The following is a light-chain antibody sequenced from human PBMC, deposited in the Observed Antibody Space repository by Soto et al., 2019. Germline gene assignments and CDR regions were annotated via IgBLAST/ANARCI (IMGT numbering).Light chain of an antibody. V-gene: IGKV3-11*01. CDR2: DAS. Sequence: EIVLTQSPATLSLSPGERATLSCRASQSVGGHLAWYQQKPGQAPRLLIYDASDRATGIPARFSGSGSETDVTLTISSLEPDDLAVYYCQQRNTWPPSITFGQGTRLEIK. CDR1: QSVGGH. J-gene: IGKJ5*01. CDR3: QQRNTWPPSIT.